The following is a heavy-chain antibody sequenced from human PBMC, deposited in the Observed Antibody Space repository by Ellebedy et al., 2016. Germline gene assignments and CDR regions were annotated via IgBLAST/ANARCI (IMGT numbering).Heavy chain of an antibody. CDR3: ARTDYDSSGFIGDFDY. J-gene: IGHJ4*02. CDR1: EYTLSEFS. Sequence: ASVKVSCKISEYTLSEFSIRWVRQAPGKGLEWMGGSDPEDGKTIYAQKFQGRVTMTEDTSTDTAYMELSSLRSEDTAVYYCARTDYDSSGFIGDFDYWGQGTLVTVSS. CDR2: SDPEDGKT. D-gene: IGHD3-22*01. V-gene: IGHV1-24*01.